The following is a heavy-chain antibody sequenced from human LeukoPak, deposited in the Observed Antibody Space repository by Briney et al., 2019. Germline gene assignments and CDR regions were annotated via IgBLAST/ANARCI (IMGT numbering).Heavy chain of an antibody. V-gene: IGHV3-30*02. J-gene: IGHJ6*03. CDR2: IRYDGSNK. CDR3: ATFILGGYYYYMDV. CDR1: GFTFTTYG. Sequence: GGSLRLSCSASGFTFTTYGMHWVRQTPDKGLEWVAFIRYDGSNKFHADSVKGRFTISRDNSKNTLYLQMNSLRAEDTAVYYCATFILGGYYYYMDVWGKGTTVTISS. D-gene: IGHD3-16*01.